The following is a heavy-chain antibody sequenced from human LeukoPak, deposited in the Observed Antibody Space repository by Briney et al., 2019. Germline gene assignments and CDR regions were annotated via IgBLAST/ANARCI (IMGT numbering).Heavy chain of an antibody. CDR1: GFTFSSYW. D-gene: IGHD2-2*01. CDR2: IKQDGSEK. CDR3: ARGGDIVVVPAALFDP. Sequence: GGSLRLSCAASGFTFSSYWMSWVRQAPGKGLEWVANIKQDGSEKYYVDSVKGRFTISRDNAKNSLYLQMNSLRAEDTAVYYCARGGDIVVVPAALFDPWGQGTLVTVSS. V-gene: IGHV3-7*01. J-gene: IGHJ5*02.